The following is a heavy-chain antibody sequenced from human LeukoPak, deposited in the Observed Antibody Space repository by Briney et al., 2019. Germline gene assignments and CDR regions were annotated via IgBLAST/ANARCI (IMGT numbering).Heavy chain of an antibody. J-gene: IGHJ6*03. CDR1: GGTFSSYA. Sequence: SVKVSCKASGGTFSSYAISWVRQAPGQGLEWMGRTIPIFGTANYAQKFQGRVTITTDESTSTAYMELSSLRSEDTAVYYCASSIYSYGYYYYYMDVWGKGTTVTVSS. CDR2: TIPIFGTA. V-gene: IGHV1-69*05. CDR3: ASSIYSYGYYYYYMDV. D-gene: IGHD5-18*01.